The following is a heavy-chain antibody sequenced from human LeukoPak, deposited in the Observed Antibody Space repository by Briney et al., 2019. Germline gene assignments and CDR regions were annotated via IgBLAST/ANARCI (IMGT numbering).Heavy chain of an antibody. J-gene: IGHJ4*02. CDR2: IYYSGST. CDR3: ARVPTAGPVAGLFDY. Sequence: SETLSLTCTVSGGSISSSYYYWSWIRQHPGKGLEWIGYIYYSGSTYYNPSLKSRVTISVDTSKNQFSLKLSSVTAADTAVYYCARVPTAGPVAGLFDYWGQGTLVTVSS. D-gene: IGHD6-19*01. CDR1: GGSISSSYYY. V-gene: IGHV4-31*03.